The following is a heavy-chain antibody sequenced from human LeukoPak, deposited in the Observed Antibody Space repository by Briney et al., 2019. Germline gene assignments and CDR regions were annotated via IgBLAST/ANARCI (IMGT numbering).Heavy chain of an antibody. V-gene: IGHV3-53*01. J-gene: IGHJ4*02. CDR3: ARVQSAAYSYGTYYFDY. CDR1: GFTVSSNY. Sequence: GSLRLSCAASGFTVSSNYMSWVRQAPGKGLEWVSVIYSGGSTYYADSVKGRFTISRDNSKNTLYLQMNSLRAEDTAVYYCARVQSAAYSYGTYYFDYWGQGTLVTVSS. CDR2: IYSGGST. D-gene: IGHD5-18*01.